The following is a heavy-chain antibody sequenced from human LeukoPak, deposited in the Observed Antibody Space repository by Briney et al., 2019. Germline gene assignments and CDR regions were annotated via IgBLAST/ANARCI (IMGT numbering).Heavy chain of an antibody. CDR3: ARALSRGYSYGYYNYYYMDV. CDR2: IYYGGST. Sequence: SETLSLTCTVSGGSISSDYWSWIRQPPGKGLDWIGYIYYGGSTNYNPSLKSRVTISVDTSKNQFSLKLSSVTAADTAVYYCARALSRGYSYGYYNYYYMDVWGKGTTVTVSS. J-gene: IGHJ6*03. D-gene: IGHD5-18*01. V-gene: IGHV4-59*01. CDR1: GGSISSDY.